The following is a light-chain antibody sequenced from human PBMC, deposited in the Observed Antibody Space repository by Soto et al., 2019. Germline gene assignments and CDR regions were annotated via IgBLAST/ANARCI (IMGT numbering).Light chain of an antibody. J-gene: IGKJ4*01. V-gene: IGKV3-15*01. CDR2: GAS. CDR3: QQYNEWPLT. CDR1: QSVSTN. Sequence: ETVMTQSPATLSVSPGERATLSCGASQSVSTNLAWYQQKPGQVPRLLIYGASTRASDIPARFGGSGSGTEFTRTISSLQSEDFAVYYCQQYNEWPLTFGGGTKVEIE.